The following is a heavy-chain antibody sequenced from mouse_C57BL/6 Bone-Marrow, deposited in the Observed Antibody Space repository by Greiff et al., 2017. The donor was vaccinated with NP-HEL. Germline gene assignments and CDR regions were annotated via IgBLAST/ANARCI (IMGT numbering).Heavy chain of an antibody. Sequence: QVQLQQSGAELVKPGASVKLSCKASGYTFTSYWMHWVKQRPGQGLEWIGMIHPNSGSTNYNEKFKSKATLTVDKSSSTAYMQLSSLTSEDSAVYYCARPNWAWCAYWGQETLGTVSA. CDR3: ARPNWAWCAY. V-gene: IGHV1-64*01. CDR2: IHPNSGST. CDR1: GYTFTSYW. D-gene: IGHD4-1*01. J-gene: IGHJ3*01.